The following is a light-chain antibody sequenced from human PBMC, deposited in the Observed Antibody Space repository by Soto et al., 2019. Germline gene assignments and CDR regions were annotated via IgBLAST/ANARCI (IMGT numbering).Light chain of an antibody. CDR2: DTF. CDR3: QQRSNWPRT. CDR1: QSVGSD. V-gene: IGKV3-11*01. J-gene: IGKJ1*01. Sequence: DIVLTQSPATLSLSPGERATLSCRASQSVGSDLAWYQQEPGQAPRLLIYDTFNRATGTPARFSGSGSGTDFTLTISSLQPEDFAVYFCQQRSNWPRTFGQGTKVDVK.